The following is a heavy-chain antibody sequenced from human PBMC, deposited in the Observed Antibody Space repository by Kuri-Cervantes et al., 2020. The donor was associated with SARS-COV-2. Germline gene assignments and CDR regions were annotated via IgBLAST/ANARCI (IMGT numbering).Heavy chain of an antibody. CDR3: ARVPFCSASRWYFDL. J-gene: IGHJ2*01. V-gene: IGHV3-7*01. CDR1: GFTFSSYW. Sequence: GGSLRLSCAASGFTFSSYWMSWVRQAPGKGLEWVANIKQDGSEKYYADSVKGRFTISRDNSKNTLYLRMNSLRAEDTAVYYCARVPFCSASRWYFDLWGRGTLVTVSS. D-gene: IGHD2/OR15-2a*01. CDR2: IKQDGSEK.